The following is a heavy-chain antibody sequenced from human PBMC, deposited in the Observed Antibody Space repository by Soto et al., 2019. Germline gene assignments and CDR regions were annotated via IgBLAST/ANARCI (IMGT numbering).Heavy chain of an antibody. V-gene: IGHV4-34*01. CDR2: INHSGST. CDR1: GGSLSGYY. J-gene: IGHJ3*02. Sequence: SETLSLTCAVYGGSLSGYYWSWIRQPPGKGLEWIGEINHSGSTNYNPSLKSRVTISVDTSKNQFSLKLSSVTAADTAVYYCAREGSGGSLYDAFDIWGQGTMVTVSS. CDR3: AREGSGGSLYDAFDI. D-gene: IGHD2-15*01.